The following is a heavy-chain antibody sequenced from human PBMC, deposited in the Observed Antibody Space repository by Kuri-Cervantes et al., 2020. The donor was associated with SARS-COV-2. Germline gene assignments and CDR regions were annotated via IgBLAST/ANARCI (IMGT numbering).Heavy chain of an antibody. CDR1: VGSISSSSYY. J-gene: IGHJ4*02. CDR3: ARGTGSYYDFWSGSNFDY. D-gene: IGHD3-3*01. CDR2: IYYSGST. V-gene: IGHV4-39*07. Sequence: SETLSLTSTVSVGSISSSSYYWGWIRQPPGKGLEWIGSIYYSGSTYYNPSLKSRVTISVDTSKTQFSLKLSSVTAADTAVYYCARGTGSYYDFWSGSNFDYWGQGTLVTVSS.